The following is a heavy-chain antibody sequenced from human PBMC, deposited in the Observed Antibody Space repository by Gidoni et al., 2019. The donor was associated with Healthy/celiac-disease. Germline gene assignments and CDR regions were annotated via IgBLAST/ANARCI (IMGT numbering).Heavy chain of an antibody. V-gene: IGHV3-21*01. D-gene: IGHD2-2*01. CDR1: GFPFSSYS. J-gene: IGHJ4*02. CDR3: ARPYCSSTSCNFDD. CDR2: ISSSSSYI. Sequence: EVQLVESGGGLVKHGGSLRLSCAASGFPFSSYSMNWVRQAPGKGLEWVSSISSSSSYIYYADSVKGRFTISRDNAKNSLYLQMNSLRAEDTAVYYCARPYCSSTSCNFDDWGQGTLVTVSS.